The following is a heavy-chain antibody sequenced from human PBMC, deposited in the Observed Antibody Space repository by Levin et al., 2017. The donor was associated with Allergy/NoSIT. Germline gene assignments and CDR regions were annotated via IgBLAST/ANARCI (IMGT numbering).Heavy chain of an antibody. Sequence: GGSLRLSCAASGFTFSSYWMHWVRQAPGKGLVWVSRINSDGSSTSYADSVKGRFTISRDNAKNTLYLQMNSLRAEDTAVYYWARDGGIAAGGGPFDYWGQGTLVTVSS. V-gene: IGHV3-74*01. CDR1: GFTFSSYW. CDR2: INSDGSST. J-gene: IGHJ4*02. CDR3: ARDGGIAAGGGPFDY. D-gene: IGHD6-13*01.